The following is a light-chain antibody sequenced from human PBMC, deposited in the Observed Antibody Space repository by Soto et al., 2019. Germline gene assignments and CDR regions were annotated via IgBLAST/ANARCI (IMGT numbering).Light chain of an antibody. Sequence: QSVLTQPPSVSGTPGQTVTISCSGSTSNLGSNGVNWYQQFPGSAPKLLIYANYQRPSGVPDRFSGSKSATSASLAINGLQSEDGADFYCASWDDSLDGMVFGGGTKLTVL. CDR2: ANY. V-gene: IGLV1-44*01. CDR3: ASWDDSLDGMV. J-gene: IGLJ2*01. CDR1: TSNLGSNG.